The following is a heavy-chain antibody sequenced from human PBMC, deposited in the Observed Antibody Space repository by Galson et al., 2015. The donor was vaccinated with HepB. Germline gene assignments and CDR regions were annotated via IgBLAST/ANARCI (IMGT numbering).Heavy chain of an antibody. J-gene: IGHJ4*02. CDR3: ARSSGHSRTWYAGPADFDS. Sequence: SLRLSCAVSGFSFSTYNMNWVRQAPGKGLEWVSSTTTTSSYVYYSASVRGRFRISRDNAKNSLYLQMNNLRVEDTAIYYCARSSGHSRTWYAGPADFDSWGPGTPVTVSS. V-gene: IGHV3-21*01. D-gene: IGHD6-13*01. CDR1: GFSFSTYN. CDR2: TTTTSSYV.